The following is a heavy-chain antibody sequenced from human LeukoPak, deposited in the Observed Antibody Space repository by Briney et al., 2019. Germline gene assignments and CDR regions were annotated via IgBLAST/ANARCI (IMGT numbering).Heavy chain of an antibody. V-gene: IGHV3-21*01. CDR2: ISSSSSYI. Sequence: NTGGSLRLSCAASGFTFSSYSMNWVRQAPGKGLEWVSSISSSSSYIYYADSVKGRFTISRDNAKNSLYLQMNSLRAEDTAVYYCAKEYPTGPVYSDYWGQGTLVTVSS. J-gene: IGHJ4*02. CDR1: GFTFSSYS. CDR3: AKEYPTGPVYSDY. D-gene: IGHD2-8*01.